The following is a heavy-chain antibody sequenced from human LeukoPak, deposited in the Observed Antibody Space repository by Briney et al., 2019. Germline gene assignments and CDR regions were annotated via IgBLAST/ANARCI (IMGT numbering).Heavy chain of an antibody. CDR2: ISSSSSTI. CDR3: ARGTMFPYYFDY. V-gene: IGHV3-48*04. CDR1: GLSFSSYS. J-gene: IGHJ4*02. Sequence: GGSLRLSCAGSGLSFSSYSMNWVRQAPGKGLEWVSYISSSSSTIYYADSLKGRFTISRDNAKNSLYLQMNSLRAEDTAVYYCARGTMFPYYFDYWGQGTLVTVSS. D-gene: IGHD3-10*02.